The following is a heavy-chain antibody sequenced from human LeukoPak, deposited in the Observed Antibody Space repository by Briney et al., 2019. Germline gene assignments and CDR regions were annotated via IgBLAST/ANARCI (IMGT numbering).Heavy chain of an antibody. CDR2: INHSGST. CDR1: GGSFSGYY. CDR3: AIQNPIAAAGKSLRGGFDY. V-gene: IGHV4-34*01. D-gene: IGHD6-13*01. J-gene: IGHJ4*02. Sequence: SETLSLTCAVYGGSFSGYYWSWIRQPPGKGLEWIGEINHSGSTNYNPSLKSRVNISVDTSKNQFSLKLSSVTAADTAVYYCAIQNPIAAAGKSLRGGFDYWGQGTLVTVSS.